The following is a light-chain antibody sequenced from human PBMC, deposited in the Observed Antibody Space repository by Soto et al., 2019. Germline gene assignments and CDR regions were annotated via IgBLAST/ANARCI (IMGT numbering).Light chain of an antibody. CDR3: QQRSNWPPTWT. V-gene: IGKV3-11*01. CDR2: DAS. J-gene: IGKJ1*01. CDR1: QSVSSY. Sequence: EIVLTQSPATLSLSPGERGTLSCRASQSVSSYLAWYQHKPGQAPRLLIYDASNRATGIPARFSGSGSGTDFTLTISSLEPEDFAVHYCQQRSNWPPTWTFGQGTKVEI.